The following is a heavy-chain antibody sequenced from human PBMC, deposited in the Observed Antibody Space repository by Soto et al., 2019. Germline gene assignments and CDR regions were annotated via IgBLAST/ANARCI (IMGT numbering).Heavy chain of an antibody. J-gene: IGHJ6*03. CDR2: ISAYNGNT. Sequence: VASVKVSCKASGYTFTSYGISWVRQAPGQGLEWMGWISAYNGNTNYAQKLQGRVTMTTDTSTSTAYMEMRSLRSDDTAVYYCASDLQYYDFWSGYYNYYYYMDVWGKGTTVTVSS. CDR3: ASDLQYYDFWSGYYNYYYYMDV. V-gene: IGHV1-18*01. CDR1: GYTFTSYG. D-gene: IGHD3-3*01.